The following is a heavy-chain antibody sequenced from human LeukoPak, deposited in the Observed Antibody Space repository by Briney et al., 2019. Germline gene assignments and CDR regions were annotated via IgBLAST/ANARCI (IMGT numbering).Heavy chain of an antibody. CDR1: GFTFDDYD. CDR3: ARSDSGNYYDLYYFDC. CDR2: INWDGGGI. D-gene: IGHD4-11*01. V-gene: IGHV3-20*04. J-gene: IGHJ4*02. Sequence: GGSLRLSCTASGFTFDDYDMTWVRQAPGKGLEWVSGINWDGGGIRYADSVEGRFTISRDNAKNSLYLQMNSLRAEDTALYYCARSDSGNYYDLYYFDCWGQGTLVTVSS.